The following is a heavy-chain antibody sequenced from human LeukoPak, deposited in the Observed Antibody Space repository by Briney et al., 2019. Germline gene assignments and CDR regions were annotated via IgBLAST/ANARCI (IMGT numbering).Heavy chain of an antibody. Sequence: GGSLRLSCVASGFTFSSYAMTWVRQAPGKGLEWVSSISGSGGSTYDADSVKGRFTISGDNSKNTLYLQMNSLRVDDTAVYYCAKGRSRAVVGKGFDYWGQVTLVTVSS. V-gene: IGHV3-23*01. D-gene: IGHD6-19*01. CDR2: ISGSGGST. CDR1: GFTFSSYA. J-gene: IGHJ4*02. CDR3: AKGRSRAVVGKGFDY.